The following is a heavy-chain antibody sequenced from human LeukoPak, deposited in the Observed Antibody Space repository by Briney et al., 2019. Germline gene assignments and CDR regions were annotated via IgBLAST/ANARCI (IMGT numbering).Heavy chain of an antibody. J-gene: IGHJ5*02. V-gene: IGHV3-21*01. CDR3: ARDRSPGGENWFDP. CDR1: GFTFSSYS. CDR2: ISSSSSYI. Sequence: PGGSLRRSSAASGFTFSSYSMDWVRQAPGKGREWLSSISSSSSYIYYADSSKGRFTISRDDDQNTLYLQMNSLRAEDTAVYYCARDRSPGGENWFDPWGQGTLVTVSS. D-gene: IGHD4-17*01.